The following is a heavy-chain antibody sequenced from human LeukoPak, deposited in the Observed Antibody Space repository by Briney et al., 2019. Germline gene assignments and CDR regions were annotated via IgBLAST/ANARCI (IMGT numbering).Heavy chain of an antibody. CDR1: GGSFSGYY. CDR3: AREREPRITMVRGVISPFDY. D-gene: IGHD3-10*01. J-gene: IGHJ4*02. Sequence: PSETLSLTCAVYGGSFSGYYWSWIRQPPGKGLEWIGEINHSGSTNYNPSLKSRVTISVDTSKNQFSLKLSSVTAADTAVYYCAREREPRITMVRGVISPFDYWGQGTLVTVSS. V-gene: IGHV4-34*01. CDR2: INHSGST.